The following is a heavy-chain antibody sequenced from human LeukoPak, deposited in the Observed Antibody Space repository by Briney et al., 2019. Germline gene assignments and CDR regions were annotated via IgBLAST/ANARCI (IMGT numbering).Heavy chain of an antibody. J-gene: IGHJ5*02. CDR3: VRGPYGSGISNWFDP. CDR2: IYYSGDT. D-gene: IGHD3-10*01. V-gene: IGHV4-59*01. CDR1: DGAITGFS. Sequence: SETLSLTCTVSDGAITGFSWSWIRQPPGKGLEWIGYIYYSGDTNYNPSLQSRVTPSVDTSKNQFSLKLTSVTAADTAVYSCVRGPYGSGISNWFDPWGQGTLVIVSS.